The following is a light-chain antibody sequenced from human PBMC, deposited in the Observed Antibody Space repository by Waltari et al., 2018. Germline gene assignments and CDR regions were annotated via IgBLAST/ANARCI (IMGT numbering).Light chain of an antibody. J-gene: IGLJ3*02. CDR1: TGAVTSGHY. Sequence: QAVVTQEPSLTVSPGGTVTLTCGSSTGAVTSGHYPYWFQQKPGQAPRTLIYDTSNKHSWTPARFSGSLRGGKAALTLSGAQPEDEAEYYCLLSYSGARLVFGGGTKLTVL. V-gene: IGLV7-46*01. CDR2: DTS. CDR3: LLSYSGARLV.